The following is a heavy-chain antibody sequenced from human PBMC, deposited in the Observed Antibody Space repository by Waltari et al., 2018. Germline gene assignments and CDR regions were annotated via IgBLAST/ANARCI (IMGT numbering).Heavy chain of an antibody. CDR2: IYYSGST. Sequence: QVQLQESGPGLVKPSETLSLTCTVSGGSISSYYWSWIRQPPGKGLEWIGYIYYSGSTNYDPALKGRVTISVDTSKNQFSLKLSSVTAADTAVYYCARVYYSYPWLYMDVWGKGTTVTVSS. J-gene: IGHJ6*03. CDR1: GGSISSYY. V-gene: IGHV4-59*01. CDR3: ARVYYSYPWLYMDV. D-gene: IGHD4-4*01.